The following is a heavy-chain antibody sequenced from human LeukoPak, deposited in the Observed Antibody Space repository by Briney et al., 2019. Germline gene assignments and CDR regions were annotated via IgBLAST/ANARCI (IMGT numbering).Heavy chain of an antibody. CDR3: AKAPVTSCRGAYCYPFDS. Sequence: GGSLRLSCAASGFTFSSYGMHWVRQAPGKGLEWVAFIRSDGSNKYYADSVRGRFTISRDNSKNTLYLQMNSLRAEDAAVYFCAKAPVTSCRGAYCYPFDSWGQGTLVTVSS. D-gene: IGHD2-21*01. J-gene: IGHJ4*02. V-gene: IGHV3-30*02. CDR1: GFTFSSYG. CDR2: IRSDGSNK.